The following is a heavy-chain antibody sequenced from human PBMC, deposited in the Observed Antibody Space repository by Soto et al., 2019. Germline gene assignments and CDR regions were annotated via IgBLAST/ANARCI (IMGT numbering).Heavy chain of an antibody. CDR1: GYTFTGYN. D-gene: IGHD6-19*01. CDR3: ARVRVASGWYNSPDY. V-gene: IGHV1-2*02. CDR2: INPNSGAT. J-gene: IGHJ4*02. Sequence: QVPLVQSGAEVKKPGASVKVSCKASGYTFTGYNMHWVRQAPGQGLEWMGWINPNSGATDFAQKFQGRVTMTRDTSISTAYMELSRLRSDDTAMYYCARVRVASGWYNSPDYWGQGTLVTVSS.